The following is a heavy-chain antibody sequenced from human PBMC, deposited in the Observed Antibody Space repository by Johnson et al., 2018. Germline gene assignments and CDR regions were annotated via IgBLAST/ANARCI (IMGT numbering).Heavy chain of an antibody. CDR1: RGSFSGYY. CDR2: INDSGTT. Sequence: VQLQQWGAGLLKPSETLALTCGVSRGSFSGYYWGWIRQTPGKALEWIGQINDSGTTHHNPSLKSRVTMSMDTSKNHFSLRLRFVTAADTGIYYCARLAFCAVDCYPLDYWGQGTLVTVSS. V-gene: IGHV4-34*01. D-gene: IGHD2-21*02. J-gene: IGHJ4*02. CDR3: ARLAFCAVDCYPLDY.